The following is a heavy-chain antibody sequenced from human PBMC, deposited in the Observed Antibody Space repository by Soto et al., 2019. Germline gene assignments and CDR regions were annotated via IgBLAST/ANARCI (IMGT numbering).Heavy chain of an antibody. CDR2: ISGSGGST. CDR3: SLDRVRYNSSWFDP. J-gene: IGHJ5*02. Sequence: PWRSLRLSCAASGFTFSSYAMSWVRQAPGKGLEWVSAISGSGGSTYYADSVKGRFTISRDNSKNTLYLQMNSLRAEDTAVYYCSLDRVRYNSSWFDPWGQGTLVTVSS. D-gene: IGHD5-12*01. V-gene: IGHV3-23*01. CDR1: GFTFSSYA.